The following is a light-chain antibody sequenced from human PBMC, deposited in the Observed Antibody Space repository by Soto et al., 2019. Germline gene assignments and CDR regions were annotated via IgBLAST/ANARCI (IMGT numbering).Light chain of an antibody. CDR3: QQYGSSPYT. J-gene: IGKJ2*01. V-gene: IGKV3-20*01. CDR1: QSVNNNY. Sequence: EIVLTQSPGTLSLSPGERATLSCRASQSVNNNYLGWYQQKPGQAPRLLIFGASNRATGIPDRFSGSGSGTDFTLTISRLEPEDFAVYYCQQYGSSPYTCGQGTKLEIK. CDR2: GAS.